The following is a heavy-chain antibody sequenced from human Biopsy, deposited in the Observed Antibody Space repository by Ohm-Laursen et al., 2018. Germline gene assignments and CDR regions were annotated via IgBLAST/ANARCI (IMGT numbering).Heavy chain of an antibody. CDR2: ISGSGRT. J-gene: IGHJ5*01. CDR3: VKDRGLNLLAWFDP. CDR1: GFTFSRYA. Sequence: GSLRLSCAASGFTFSRYAMSWVRQAPGKGQEWVSAISGSGRTYYADSVKGRFTISRDNSKNTLFLQLSSLIADDTAVYHCVKDRGLNLLAWFDPWGQGTLVTVSS. V-gene: IGHV3-23*01. D-gene: IGHD2-8*02.